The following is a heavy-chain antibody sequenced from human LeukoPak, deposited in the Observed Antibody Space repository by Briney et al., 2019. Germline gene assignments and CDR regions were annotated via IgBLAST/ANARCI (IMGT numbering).Heavy chain of an antibody. Sequence: GGPLRLSCAASGFTFSSYAMHWVRQAPGKGLEWVAVISYDGSNKYYADSVKGRFTISRDNSKNTLYLQMNSLRAEDTAVYYCARLYSYGTLDYWGQGTLVTVSS. CDR2: ISYDGSNK. CDR3: ARLYSYGTLDY. CDR1: GFTFSSYA. J-gene: IGHJ4*02. D-gene: IGHD5-18*01. V-gene: IGHV3-30*04.